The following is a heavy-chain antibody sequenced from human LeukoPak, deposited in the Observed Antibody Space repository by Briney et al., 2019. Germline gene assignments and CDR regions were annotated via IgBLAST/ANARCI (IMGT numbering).Heavy chain of an antibody. CDR1: GDTFSSYA. V-gene: IGHV1-69*13. Sequence: GASVKVSCKASGDTFSSYAISWVRQAPGQGLEWMGGIIPLFGTANYAQKFQGRVTIIAVDSTSTAYMELSSLRSDDTAVYYCARGGMAHEYQVLKVDYFDYWGQGTLVTVSS. J-gene: IGHJ4*02. CDR2: IIPLFGTA. CDR3: ARGGMAHEYQVLKVDYFDY. D-gene: IGHD2-2*01.